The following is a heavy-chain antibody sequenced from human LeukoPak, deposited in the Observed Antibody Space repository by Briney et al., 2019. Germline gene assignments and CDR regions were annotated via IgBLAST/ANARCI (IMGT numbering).Heavy chain of an antibody. D-gene: IGHD3-10*01. CDR2: INPNSGGT. CDR3: AEYYYGSGSSGADWFDP. Sequence: ASVKVSCKASGYTFTGYYMHWVRQAPGQGLEWVGWINPNSGGTNYAQKFQGRVTMTRDTPISTAYMELSRLTSDDTAVYYCAEYYYGSGSSGADWFDPWGQESLVTVSS. V-gene: IGHV1-2*02. J-gene: IGHJ5*02. CDR1: GYTFTGYY.